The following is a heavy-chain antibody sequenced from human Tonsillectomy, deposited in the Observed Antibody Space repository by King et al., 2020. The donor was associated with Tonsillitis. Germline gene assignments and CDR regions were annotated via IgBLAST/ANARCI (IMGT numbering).Heavy chain of an antibody. Sequence: QLQESGPGLVKPSETLSLTCTVSGDSISNTAYFWAWVRKPPGKGLEWIGSISHSGSTSYNPSLKSRVTISVDTSKNQFSLKVRSLSVSDTAVYYCATRPRCTTGACYQWYDYYVEVWGKGATVNVSS. CDR1: GDSISNTAYF. V-gene: IGHV4-39*01. CDR2: ISHSGST. D-gene: IGHD2-8*01. CDR3: ATRPRCTTGACYQWYDYYVEV. J-gene: IGHJ6*03.